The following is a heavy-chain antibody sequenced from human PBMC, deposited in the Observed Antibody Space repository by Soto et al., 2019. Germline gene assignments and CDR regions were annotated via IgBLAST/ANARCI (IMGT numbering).Heavy chain of an antibody. CDR1: GFTFSSYG. D-gene: IGHD2-2*01. CDR2: ISYDGSNK. CDR3: AILSLGYCSSTSCYVFDY. J-gene: IGHJ4*02. V-gene: IGHV3-30*03. Sequence: HVQLVESGGGVVQPGRSLRLSCAASGFTFSSYGVHWVRQAPGKGLEWVAVISYDGSNKYYADSVKGRFTISRDNSKNTLYLQINSLRAEDTAVYYCAILSLGYCSSTSCYVFDYWGQGTLVTVSS.